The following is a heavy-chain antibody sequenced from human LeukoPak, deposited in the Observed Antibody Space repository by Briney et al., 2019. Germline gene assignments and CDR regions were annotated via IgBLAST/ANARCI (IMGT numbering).Heavy chain of an antibody. CDR3: ARDKSPSYFDPGLWFDP. Sequence: ASVTVSCTASGYTFTGYYMHWVRQAPGQRLEWMGWINAVNGNTKYSQKFQGRVTITRDTSASTAYMELSSLRPEDTAVYYCARDKSPSYFDPGLWFDPWGQGTLVTVSS. D-gene: IGHD3-9*01. CDR1: GYTFTGYY. CDR2: INAVNGNT. V-gene: IGHV1-3*01. J-gene: IGHJ5*02.